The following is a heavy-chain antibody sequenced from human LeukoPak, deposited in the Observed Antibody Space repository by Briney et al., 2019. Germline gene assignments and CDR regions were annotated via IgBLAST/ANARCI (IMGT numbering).Heavy chain of an antibody. CDR3: ARDSQKSTYYYDSSGYDY. Sequence: GGSLRLSCAASGFTFSSYGMHWVRQAPGKGLEWVAVISYDGSNKYYADSVKGRFTISRDNSKNTLYLQMNSLRAEDTAVYYCARDSQKSTYYYDSSGYDYWGQGTLVTVSS. CDR1: GFTFSSYG. D-gene: IGHD3-22*01. V-gene: IGHV3-30*03. CDR2: ISYDGSNK. J-gene: IGHJ4*02.